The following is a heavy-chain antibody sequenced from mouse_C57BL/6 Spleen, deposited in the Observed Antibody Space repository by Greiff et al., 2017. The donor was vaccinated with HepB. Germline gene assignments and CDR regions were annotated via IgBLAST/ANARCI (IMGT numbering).Heavy chain of an antibody. V-gene: IGHV5-9-1*02. D-gene: IGHD3-3*01. CDR1: GFTFSSYA. Sequence: EVKVVESGEGLVKPGGSLKLSCAASGFTFSSYAMSWVRQTPEKRLEWVAYISSGGDYFYYADTVKGRFTISRDNARNTLYLQMSSLKSEDTAMYYCTRGDSRLYYFDYWGQGTTLTVSS. CDR3: TRGDSRLYYFDY. CDR2: ISSGGDYF. J-gene: IGHJ2*01.